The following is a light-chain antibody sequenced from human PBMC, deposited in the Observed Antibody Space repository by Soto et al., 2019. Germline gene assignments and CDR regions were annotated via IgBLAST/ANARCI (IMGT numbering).Light chain of an antibody. V-gene: IGLV4-69*01. CDR1: SRHSRYA. J-gene: IGLJ2*01. CDR2: VNSDGSH. CDR3: QTWGAGIRV. Sequence: QLVLTQSPSASASLGASVKLTCTLSSRHSRYAIAWHQQQPEKGPRYLMKVNSDGSHNKGDGIPDRFSGSSSGAERYLTXXSLXXXXXXDYYCQTWGAGIRVFGGGTKLTVL.